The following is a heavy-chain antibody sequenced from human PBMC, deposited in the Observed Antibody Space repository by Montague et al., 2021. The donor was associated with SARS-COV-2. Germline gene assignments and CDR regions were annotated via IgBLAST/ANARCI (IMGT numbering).Heavy chain of an antibody. V-gene: IGHV4-30-4*08. D-gene: IGHD3-22*01. J-gene: IGHJ4*02. CDR3: ARVRDSSGHDY. CDR1: GGSISSGDYY. CDR2: IFYSGSA. Sequence: TLSLTCTVSGGSISSGDYYWSWIRQPPGKGLEWIGYIFYSGSAYYSPSLESRSTISVGTSKNQFSLRLTSVTAADTAVYYCARVRDSSGHDYWGQGTLVTVSS.